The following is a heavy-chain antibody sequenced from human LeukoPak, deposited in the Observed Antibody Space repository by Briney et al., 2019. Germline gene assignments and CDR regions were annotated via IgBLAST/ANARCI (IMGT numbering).Heavy chain of an antibody. CDR1: GGSFSGYY. D-gene: IGHD2-21*02. V-gene: IGHV4-34*01. Sequence: SETLSLTCAVYGGSFSGYYWSWIRQPPGKGLEWIGEISHSGSTNYNPSLKSRVTISVDTSKNQFSLKLSSVTAADTAVYYCARDRSPYCGGDCYEPLDYWGQGTLVTVSS. CDR2: ISHSGST. CDR3: ARDRSPYCGGDCYEPLDY. J-gene: IGHJ4*02.